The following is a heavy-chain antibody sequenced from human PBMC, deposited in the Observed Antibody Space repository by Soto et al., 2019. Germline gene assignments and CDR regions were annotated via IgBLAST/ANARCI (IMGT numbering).Heavy chain of an antibody. CDR2: INAGNGNT. CDR3: ARGVLRYFDWFNYYGMDV. J-gene: IGHJ6*02. V-gene: IGHV1-3*01. CDR1: GYTFTSYA. D-gene: IGHD3-9*01. Sequence: ASVKVSCKASGYTFTSYAMHWVRQAPGQRLEWMGWINAGNGNTKYSQKFQGRVTITRDTSESTAYMELSSLRSEDTAVYYCARGVLRYFDWFNYYGMDVWGQGTTVTVSS.